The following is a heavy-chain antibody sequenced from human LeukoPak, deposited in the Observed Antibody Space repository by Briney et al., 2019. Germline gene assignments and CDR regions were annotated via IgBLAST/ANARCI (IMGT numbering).Heavy chain of an antibody. D-gene: IGHD1-20*01. CDR3: ARLRDNWNDPYYYYGMDV. J-gene: IGHJ6*04. CDR2: ISSSSSYI. Sequence: GGSLRLSCAASGFTFSSYSMNWVRQAPGKGLEWVSSISSSSSYIYYADSVKGRFTISRDNAKNSPYLQMNSLRAEDTAVYYCARLRDNWNDPYYYYGMDVWGKGTTVTVSS. CDR1: GFTFSSYS. V-gene: IGHV3-21*01.